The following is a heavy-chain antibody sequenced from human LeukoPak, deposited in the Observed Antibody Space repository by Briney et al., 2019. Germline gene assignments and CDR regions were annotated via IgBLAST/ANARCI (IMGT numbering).Heavy chain of an antibody. J-gene: IGHJ4*02. CDR3: ARLGYCSSTSCYFKQDDY. CDR2: NSAYNGNT. D-gene: IGHD2-2*01. Sequence: ASVKVSCKASGYTFTSYGISWVRQAPGQGLEWMGWNSAYNGNTNYAQKLQGRVTMTTDTSTSTAYMELRSLRSDDTAVYYCARLGYCSSTSCYFKQDDYWGQGTLVTVSS. CDR1: GYTFTSYG. V-gene: IGHV1-18*01.